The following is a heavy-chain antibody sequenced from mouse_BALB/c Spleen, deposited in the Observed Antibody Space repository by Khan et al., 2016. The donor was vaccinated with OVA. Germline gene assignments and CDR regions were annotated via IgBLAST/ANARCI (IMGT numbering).Heavy chain of an antibody. CDR2: INTYTGEP. CDR3: ASRVYWYFDV. Sequence: QIQLVQSGPEVKKPGETVKISCTASGYSFTNYGMNWVRQAPGKGLKWMGWINTYTGEPTYADDFKGRFAFSLETSASTAYLQINNLKNEDTATYYCASRVYWYFDVWGAGTTVNVSS. V-gene: IGHV9-3-1*01. CDR1: GYSFTNYG. J-gene: IGHJ1*01.